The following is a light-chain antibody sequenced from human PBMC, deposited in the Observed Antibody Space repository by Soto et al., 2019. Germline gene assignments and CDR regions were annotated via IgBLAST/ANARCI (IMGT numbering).Light chain of an antibody. V-gene: IGLV2-8*01. CDR2: EVS. CDR3: SSYAGSNNPWV. Sequence: QSVLTQPPSASGSPGQSVTISCTGTSSDVGGYNYVSWYQQHPGKAPKLMIYEVSKRPSGVPDRFSGSKSGNTASLTVSGLQAEDEADYYFSSYAGSNNPWVFGGGTKLTVL. CDR1: SSDVGGYNY. J-gene: IGLJ3*02.